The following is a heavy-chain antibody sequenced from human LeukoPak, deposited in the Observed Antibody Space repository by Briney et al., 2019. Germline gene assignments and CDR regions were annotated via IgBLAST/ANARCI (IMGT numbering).Heavy chain of an antibody. CDR3: AREAGDSSGWDT. CDR2: IKEDGSIR. V-gene: IGHV3-7*01. J-gene: IGHJ5*02. CDR1: GFTFSSHW. D-gene: IGHD6-19*01. Sequence: GGSLRLSCAATGFTFSSHWMTWVRQAPGKGLEWVANIKEDGSIRHYADSVKGRFIISRDNAKNSLDLQMNGLRAEDTAVYYCAREAGDSSGWDTWGQGTLVTVSP.